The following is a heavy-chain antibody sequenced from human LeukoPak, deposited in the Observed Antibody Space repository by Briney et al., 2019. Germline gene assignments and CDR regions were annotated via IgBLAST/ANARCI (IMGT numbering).Heavy chain of an antibody. J-gene: IGHJ2*01. CDR3: ARGSKVEMATASSWYLDL. CDR1: GGSISSYY. D-gene: IGHD5-24*01. CDR2: IYDSGST. V-gene: IGHV4-59*01. Sequence: SETLSLTCTVSGGSISSYYWTWLRQPPGKGLEWIGYIYDSGSTNYNPSLKSRVTISVDTSKNQFSLKLTSVTAADTAVYYCARGSKVEMATASSWYLDLWGRGTLVTVSS.